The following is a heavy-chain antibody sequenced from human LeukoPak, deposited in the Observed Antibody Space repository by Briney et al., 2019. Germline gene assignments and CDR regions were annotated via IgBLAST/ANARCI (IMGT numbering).Heavy chain of an antibody. CDR2: LYYSGST. CDR1: GGSISSSTYY. CDR3: ARESDRYCFSTSCPNWYDP. V-gene: IGHV4-39*07. D-gene: IGHD2-2*01. J-gene: IGHJ5*02. Sequence: SETLSLTCTVSGGSISSSTYYWGWIRQPPGKGLEWIGNLYYSGSTYYNPSLKSRVTISVDTSKNQFSLKLSSVTAADTAVYYCARESDRYCFSTSCPNWYDPWGQGTLVTVSS.